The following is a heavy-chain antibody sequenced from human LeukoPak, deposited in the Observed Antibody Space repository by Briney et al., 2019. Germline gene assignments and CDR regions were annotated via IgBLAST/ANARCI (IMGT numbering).Heavy chain of an antibody. CDR2: INHSGST. CDR1: GGSFSGYY. Sequence: SETLSLTCAVYGGSFSGYYWSWIRQPPGKGLEWIGEINHSGSTNYNPSLKSRVTISVDTSKNQFSLKLSSVTAAGTAVYYCARDRFPVYYDSSGTFDYWGQGTLVTVSS. J-gene: IGHJ4*02. V-gene: IGHV4-34*01. CDR3: ARDRFPVYYDSSGTFDY. D-gene: IGHD3-22*01.